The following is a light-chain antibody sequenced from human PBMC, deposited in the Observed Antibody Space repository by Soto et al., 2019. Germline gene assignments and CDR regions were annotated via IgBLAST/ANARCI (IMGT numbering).Light chain of an antibody. Sequence: EIVLTQSPGTLSLSPGERATLSCRTSQTVSSSFLAWYQQKGGQAPRVVIYGASNRATGIPDRFSGSGSGTDFTLTISRLEPEDFAVYYCQQYGSSVYTFGQGTRLEIK. V-gene: IGKV3-20*01. J-gene: IGKJ2*01. CDR2: GAS. CDR1: QTVSSSF. CDR3: QQYGSSVYT.